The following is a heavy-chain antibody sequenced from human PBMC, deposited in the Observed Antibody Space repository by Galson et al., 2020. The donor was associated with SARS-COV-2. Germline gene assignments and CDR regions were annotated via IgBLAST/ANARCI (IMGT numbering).Heavy chain of an antibody. J-gene: IGHJ4*02. CDR1: GFTFSTYG. D-gene: IGHD3-9*01. V-gene: IGHV3-23*01. CDR3: ARESYDILTGSYEFYFDQ. Sequence: GESLKISCAASGFTFSTYGMTWLRQAQGKGLEWVSGITDNGYSASYADSVKGRFAISRDNTQNTVYLQMNSLRAEDTALYYCARESYDILTGSYEFYFDQWGQGTPVTVSS. CDR2: ITDNGYSA.